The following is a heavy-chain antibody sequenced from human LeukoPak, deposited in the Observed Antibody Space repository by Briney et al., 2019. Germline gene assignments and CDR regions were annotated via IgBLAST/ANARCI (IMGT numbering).Heavy chain of an antibody. CDR3: ARVRVAGTVYYYYYYMDV. J-gene: IGHJ6*03. Sequence: GSLRLSCAASGFTFSSYWMSWVRQAPGKGLEWVANIKQDGSEKYYVDSVKGRFTISRDNAKNSLYLQMNSLRAEDTAVYYCARVRVAGTVYYYYYYMDVWGKGTTVTISS. CDR2: IKQDGSEK. D-gene: IGHD6-19*01. CDR1: GFTFSSYW. V-gene: IGHV3-7*01.